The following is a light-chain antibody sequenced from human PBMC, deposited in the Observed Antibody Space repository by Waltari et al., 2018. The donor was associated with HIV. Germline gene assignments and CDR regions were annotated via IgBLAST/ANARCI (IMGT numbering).Light chain of an antibody. CDR3: QQYGSSPGT. CDR1: QSVTSSY. CDR2: GAS. J-gene: IGKJ2*01. V-gene: IGKV3-20*01. Sequence: ELVLTQSLGPLSLSPGDRATLSCRASQSVTSSYLGWYQQKVGQPPRLLIYGASSRASGIPDRFSGSGSGTNFTLTISRLEPEDFAVYYCQQYGSSPGTFGQGTKLEIK.